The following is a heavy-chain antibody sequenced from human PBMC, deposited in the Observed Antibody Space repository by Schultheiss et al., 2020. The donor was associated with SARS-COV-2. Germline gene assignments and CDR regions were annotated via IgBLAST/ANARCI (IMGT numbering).Heavy chain of an antibody. CDR2: ISRSSDTI. J-gene: IGHJ6*02. V-gene: IGHV3-48*01. Sequence: GGSLRLSCAASGFSFKTYPMNWVRQAPGKGLEWVSRISRSSDTILYADSVQGRFIISRDNVKNSLYLQMNSLRAEDTAVYYCARYYYDSRGMDVWGQGTTVTVSS. CDR3: ARYYYDSRGMDV. D-gene: IGHD3-22*01. CDR1: GFSFKTYP.